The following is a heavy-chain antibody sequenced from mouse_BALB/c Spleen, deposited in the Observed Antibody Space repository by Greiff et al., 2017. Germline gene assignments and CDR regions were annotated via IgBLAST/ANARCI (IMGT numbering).Heavy chain of an antibody. CDR1: GYKFTSYW. Sequence: LQQPGSELVRPGASVKLSCKASGYKFTSYWMHWVKQRPGQGLEWIGNIYPGSGSTNYDEKFKGKATLTVDTSSSTAYMQLSSLTSEDSAVYYCTPYYRSAGLAYWGQGTLVTVSA. CDR2: IYPGSGST. J-gene: IGHJ3*01. V-gene: IGHV1S22*01. CDR3: TPYYRSAGLAY. D-gene: IGHD2-14*01.